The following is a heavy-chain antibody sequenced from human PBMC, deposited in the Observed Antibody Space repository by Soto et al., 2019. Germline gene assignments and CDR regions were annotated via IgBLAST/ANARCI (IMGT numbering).Heavy chain of an antibody. J-gene: IGHJ6*02. CDR2: ISGSDDPT. Sequence: QPGGTLRLSCAASGFTFSSYAMTWVRQAPGKGLEWVSTISGSDDPTYYVDSVKGRFTISRDNSKNKLYLQVNNLRAEDTAVYYFAREEYGDDYYYGMDVWGQGTTVTVSS. CDR3: AREEYGDDYYYGMDV. CDR1: GFTFSSYA. D-gene: IGHD4-17*01. V-gene: IGHV3-23*01.